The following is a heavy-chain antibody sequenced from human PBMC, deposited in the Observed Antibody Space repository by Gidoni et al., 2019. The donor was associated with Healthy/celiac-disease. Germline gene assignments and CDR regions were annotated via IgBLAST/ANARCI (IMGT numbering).Heavy chain of an antibody. CDR2: INHSGST. CDR3: ARPAKYYYDSSGYYRGGAFDI. J-gene: IGHJ3*02. D-gene: IGHD3-22*01. Sequence: QVQLQQWGAGLLKPSETLSRTCAVYGGSFSGYYRSWIRQPPGKGLEWIGEINHSGSTNYNPSLKSRVTISVDTSKNQFSLKLSSVTAADTAVYYCARPAKYYYDSSGYYRGGAFDIWGQGTMVTVSS. V-gene: IGHV4-34*01. CDR1: GGSFSGYY.